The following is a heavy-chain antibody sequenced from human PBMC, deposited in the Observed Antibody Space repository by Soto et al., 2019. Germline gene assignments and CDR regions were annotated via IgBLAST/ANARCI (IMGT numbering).Heavy chain of an antibody. D-gene: IGHD6-19*01. CDR3: GYSSGWFDAFDI. Sequence: EVQLLESGGGLVQPGGSLRLSCAASGFTFSKHDMSWVRQAPGKGLQWFSSISRGADATYYADSVKGRFTISRENSKNTFFLQLNRLRDDDAAVYYYGYSSGWFDAFDIWGQGTMVTVSS. CDR2: ISRGADAT. J-gene: IGHJ3*02. CDR1: GFTFSKHD. V-gene: IGHV3-23*01.